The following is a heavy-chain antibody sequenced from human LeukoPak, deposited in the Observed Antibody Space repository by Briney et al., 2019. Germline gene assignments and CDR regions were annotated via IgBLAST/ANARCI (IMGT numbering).Heavy chain of an antibody. CDR2: INGGGVNT. Sequence: GGSLRLSCAASGFTFSSYAMSWVRQAPGKGLEWVSAINGGGVNTHYADSVGGRFTISRDNSKNTLFLQMNSLRDEDTAVYYCAKDLYSNYGPADYWGQGNLVTVSS. CDR3: AKDLYSNYGPADY. D-gene: IGHD4-11*01. J-gene: IGHJ4*02. V-gene: IGHV3-23*01. CDR1: GFTFSSYA.